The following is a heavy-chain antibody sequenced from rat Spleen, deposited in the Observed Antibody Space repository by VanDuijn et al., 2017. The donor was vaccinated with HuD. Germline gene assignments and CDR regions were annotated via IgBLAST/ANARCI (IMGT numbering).Heavy chain of an antibody. CDR1: GFTFSDYA. D-gene: IGHD1-7*01. J-gene: IGHJ2*01. CDR3: TKMPPMGDYFDC. V-gene: IGHV5-7*01. CDR2: IIYDGSYT. Sequence: EVQLVESGGGLVQPGRSLKLSCAASGFTFSDYAMAWVRHAPKKGLEWVATIIYDGSYTYYRDSVKGRFTLSRDNAETTLYLQMDSLRSEDTATYYCTKMPPMGDYFDCWGQGVKVTVSS.